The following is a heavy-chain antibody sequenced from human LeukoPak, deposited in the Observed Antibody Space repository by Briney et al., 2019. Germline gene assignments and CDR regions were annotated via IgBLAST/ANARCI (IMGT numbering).Heavy chain of an antibody. V-gene: IGHV1-69*13. D-gene: IGHD2-2*02. Sequence: ASVKVSCKASGGTFSNYAISWVRQAPGQGLEWMGRIIPIFGTTNYAQKFQGRVTITADESTSTAYMELSSLRSEDTAVYYCASTGRYCSSTSCYTNYYYYMDVWGKGTTVTVSS. CDR1: GGTFSNYA. J-gene: IGHJ6*03. CDR3: ASTGRYCSSTSCYTNYYYYMDV. CDR2: IIPIFGTT.